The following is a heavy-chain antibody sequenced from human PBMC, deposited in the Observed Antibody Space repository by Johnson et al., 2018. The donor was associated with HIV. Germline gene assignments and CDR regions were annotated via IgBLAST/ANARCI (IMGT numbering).Heavy chain of an antibody. CDR1: GFTVSSNY. J-gene: IGHJ3*02. CDR3: ARRTVTALFDI. D-gene: IGHD4-17*01. Sequence: VQLVESGGGLVQPGGSLRLSCAASGFTVSSNYMNWVRQAPGKGLEWVSVIYSGGNTYYADSVKGRFTISRDNSKNTLYLQMNSLRDEDTAVYYCARRTVTALFDIWGQGTLVTVSS. V-gene: IGHV3-66*04. CDR2: IYSGGNT.